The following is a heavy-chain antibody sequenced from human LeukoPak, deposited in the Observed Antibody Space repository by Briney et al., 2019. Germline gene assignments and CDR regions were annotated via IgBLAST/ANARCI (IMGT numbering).Heavy chain of an antibody. CDR3: ARDDYYGSGSFHDYFDY. CDR2: INQDGSEK. D-gene: IGHD3-10*01. V-gene: IGHV3-7*01. Sequence: GGSLRLSCAASRFTFSNYWMNWFRQAPGKGLEWVANINQDGSEKNYVDSVKGRFTISRDNAENSLYLQMNSLRAEDTAVYYCARDDYYGSGSFHDYFDYWGQGTLVTVSS. CDR1: RFTFSNYW. J-gene: IGHJ4*02.